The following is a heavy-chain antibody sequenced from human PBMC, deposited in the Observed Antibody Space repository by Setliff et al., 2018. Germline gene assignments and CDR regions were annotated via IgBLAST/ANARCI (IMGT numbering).Heavy chain of an antibody. CDR1: GFKFSDFP. V-gene: IGHV3-30-3*01. D-gene: IGHD3-3*01. J-gene: IGHJ6*03. Sequence: GGSLRLSCATSGFKFSDFPMHWARQAPGKGLEWVASTSYNGGEKYYADSVKGRFTVSRDNSKSTLYLEVSSLRSDDTAVYYCVRDGAWSGYMTPHYCYYMDVWGKGTTVTVSS. CDR2: TSYNGGEK. CDR3: VRDGAWSGYMTPHYCYYMDV.